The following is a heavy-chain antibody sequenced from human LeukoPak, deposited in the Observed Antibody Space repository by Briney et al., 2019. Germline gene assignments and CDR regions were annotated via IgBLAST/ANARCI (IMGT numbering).Heavy chain of an antibody. Sequence: SETLSLTCTVSGGSISSYYWSWIRQPPGKGLEWIGYIYYSGSTNYNPSLKSRVTISVDTSKNQFSLKLSSVTAADTAVYYCAREVVVVAATVKAVNWFDPRGQGTLVTVSS. CDR2: IYYSGST. V-gene: IGHV4-59*01. CDR1: GGSISSYY. J-gene: IGHJ5*02. D-gene: IGHD2-15*01. CDR3: AREVVVVAATVKAVNWFDP.